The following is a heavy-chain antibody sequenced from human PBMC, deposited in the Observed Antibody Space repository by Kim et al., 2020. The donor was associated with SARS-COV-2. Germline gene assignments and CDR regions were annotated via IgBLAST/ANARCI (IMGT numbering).Heavy chain of an antibody. D-gene: IGHD5-18*01. CDR2: IYYSGST. J-gene: IGHJ4*02. V-gene: IGHV4-59*01. CDR3: AIGDTAMVFDY. CDR1: GGSISSYY. Sequence: SETLSLTCTVSGGSISSYYWSWIRQPPGKGLEWIGYIYYSGSTNYNPSLKSRVTISVDTSKNQFSLKLSSVTAADTAVYYCAIGDTAMVFDYWGQGTLGTVSS.